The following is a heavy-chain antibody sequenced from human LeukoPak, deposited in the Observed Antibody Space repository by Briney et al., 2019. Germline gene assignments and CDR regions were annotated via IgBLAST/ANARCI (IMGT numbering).Heavy chain of an antibody. CDR1: GGSISSYY. Sequence: SETLSLTCTVSGGSISSYYWSWIRQSPGKGLECIGYIHYTGSTNYNPSLKSRVTISVETSKNQFSLKLSSVTAADTAVYYCARRSIDYGGNKNFDYWGQGTLVTVSS. D-gene: IGHD4-23*01. CDR2: IHYTGST. CDR3: ARRSIDYGGNKNFDY. J-gene: IGHJ4*02. V-gene: IGHV4-59*08.